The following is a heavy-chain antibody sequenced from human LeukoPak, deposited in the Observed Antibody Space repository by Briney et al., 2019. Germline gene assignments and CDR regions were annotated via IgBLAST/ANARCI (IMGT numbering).Heavy chain of an antibody. J-gene: IGHJ4*02. D-gene: IGHD6-19*01. Sequence: ASVKVSCKPSGYTFTSYGISWVRQAPGQGLEWMGWSSAYNGNTNYAQKLQGRVTMTTDTSTSTAYMELRSLRSDDTAVYYCARGGNSGWRTPNDDYWGQGTLVTVSS. CDR2: SSAYNGNT. CDR3: ARGGNSGWRTPNDDY. CDR1: GYTFTSYG. V-gene: IGHV1-18*01.